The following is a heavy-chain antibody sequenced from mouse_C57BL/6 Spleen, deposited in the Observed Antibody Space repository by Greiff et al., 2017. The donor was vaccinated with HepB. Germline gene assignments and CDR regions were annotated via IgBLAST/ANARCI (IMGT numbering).Heavy chain of an antibody. V-gene: IGHV5-9*01. D-gene: IGHD2-4*01. J-gene: IGHJ2*01. CDR1: GFTFSSYT. Sequence: EVMLVESGGGLVKPGGSLKLSCAASGFTFSSYTMSWVRQTPEKRLEWVATISGGGGNTYYPDSVKGRFTISRDNAKNTLYLQMSSLRAEDTASYYCAREENYYDYDVGYFDYWGPGTTLTVSS. CDR3: AREENYYDYDVGYFDY. CDR2: ISGGGGNT.